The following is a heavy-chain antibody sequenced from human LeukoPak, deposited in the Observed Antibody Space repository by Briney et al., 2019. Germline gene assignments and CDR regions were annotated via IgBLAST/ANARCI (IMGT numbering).Heavy chain of an antibody. CDR2: ISGSGGST. V-gene: IGHV3-23*01. Sequence: GGSLRLSCAASGFTFNNFAMSWVRQAPGKGLEWVSAISGSGGSTYYADSVKGRFTISRDNSKNTLYLQMNSLRADDTALYYCAKRGSYDFWSGYYYDYWGRGTPVTVSS. CDR3: AKRGSYDFWSGYYYDY. D-gene: IGHD3-3*01. J-gene: IGHJ4*02. CDR1: GFTFNNFA.